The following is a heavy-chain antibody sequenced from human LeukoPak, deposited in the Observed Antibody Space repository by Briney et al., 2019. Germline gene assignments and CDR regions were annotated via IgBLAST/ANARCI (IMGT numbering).Heavy chain of an antibody. D-gene: IGHD6-6*01. V-gene: IGHV3-73*01. CDR2: IRSKANSYAT. Sequence: GGSLRLSCAASGFTFSGSAMHWVRQASGKGLEWVGRIRSKANSYATAYAASVKGRFTISRDDSKNTAYLQMNSLKTEDTAVYYCTRDSSSSFYYYCMDVWGKGTTVTVSS. J-gene: IGHJ6*03. CDR1: GFTFSGSA. CDR3: TRDSSSSFYYYCMDV.